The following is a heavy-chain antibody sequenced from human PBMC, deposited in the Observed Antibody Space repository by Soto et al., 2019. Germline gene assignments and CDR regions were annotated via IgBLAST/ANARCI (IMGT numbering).Heavy chain of an antibody. CDR1: GFTFSNAW. Sequence: GGSLRLSCAASGFTFSNAWMSWVRQAPGKGLEWVGHIKSKTDGGTTDYAAPVKGRFTISRDDSKNTLYLQMNSLKTEDTAVYYCTTGVGYCSSTSCYYYYGMDVWGQGTTVTVSS. CDR3: TTGVGYCSSTSCYYYYGMDV. CDR2: IKSKTDGGTT. V-gene: IGHV3-15*01. D-gene: IGHD2-2*03. J-gene: IGHJ6*02.